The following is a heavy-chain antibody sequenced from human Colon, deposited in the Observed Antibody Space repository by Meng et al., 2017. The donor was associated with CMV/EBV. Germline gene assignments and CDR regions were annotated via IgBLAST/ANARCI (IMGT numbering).Heavy chain of an antibody. D-gene: IGHD3-10*01. CDR2: VYISGNT. Sequence: VRLRGSGPGLVKPSETRSLSCTVTGASITSYYWSWIRQPAGKGLEWIGRVYISGNTNYNPSLKSRVTMSIDTSKNQLSLNIRSVTAADTAVYYCARDSNLSGLAYWGQGTLVTVSS. CDR3: ARDSNLSGLAY. CDR1: GASITSYY. V-gene: IGHV4-4*07. J-gene: IGHJ4*02.